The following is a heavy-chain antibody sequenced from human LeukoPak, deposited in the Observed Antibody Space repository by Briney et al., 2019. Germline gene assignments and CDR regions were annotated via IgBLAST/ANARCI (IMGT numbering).Heavy chain of an antibody. CDR3: ARSLRVRGVPDYMDV. CDR1: KFTLSDSS. V-gene: IGHV3-53*01. J-gene: IGHJ6*03. Sequence: PGGSLRLSCAVPKFTLSDSSAHWVRQDCGKGLEWVSVIYKNAITYYADTVKGRFTISRDNSKNTLYLQMNSLRADDTAVYYCARSLRVRGVPDYMDVWGKGTTVTISS. D-gene: IGHD3-10*01. CDR2: IYKNAIT.